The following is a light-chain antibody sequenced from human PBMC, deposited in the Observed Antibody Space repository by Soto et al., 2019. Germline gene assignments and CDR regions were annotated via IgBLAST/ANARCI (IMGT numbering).Light chain of an antibody. V-gene: IGKV3-11*01. Sequence: EIVLTQSPATLSLSPGERATVSCRASQSDSSHLAWYQQKRGQAPRLLIYDASSRATGIPARFSGSGSGTDFSLTISSLEPEDFAVYYCQQGGNWPLTFGQGTRLEIK. CDR3: QQGGNWPLT. J-gene: IGKJ5*01. CDR1: QSDSSH. CDR2: DAS.